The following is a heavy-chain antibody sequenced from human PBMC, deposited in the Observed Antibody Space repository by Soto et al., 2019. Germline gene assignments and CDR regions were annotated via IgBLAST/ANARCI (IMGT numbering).Heavy chain of an antibody. J-gene: IGHJ4*02. CDR2: TYYRSKWYN. Sequence: SQTRSLTWGTAGDSGPSKSGAWNWIRHSPSRGLEWLGRTYYRSKWYNDYAVSVKSRITINPDTSKNQFSLQLNSVTPEDTAVYYCARGTTYYDFWSGYYPSGYFDYWGQGTLVTVSS. D-gene: IGHD3-3*01. CDR1: GDSGPSKSGA. CDR3: ARGTTYYDFWSGYYPSGYFDY. V-gene: IGHV6-1*01.